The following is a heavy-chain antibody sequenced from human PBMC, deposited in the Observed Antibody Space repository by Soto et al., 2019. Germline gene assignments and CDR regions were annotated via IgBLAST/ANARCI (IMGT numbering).Heavy chain of an antibody. CDR1: GFTFTDYW. J-gene: IGHJ4*02. Sequence: GGSLRLSCAASGFTFTDYWTHWVRQAPGKGLVWVSRINSDGSRTSYADSVTGRFTISRDNAKNTLYLQMNSLRVEDTALYYCARETYRGFYFDYWGQGTLVTVS. D-gene: IGHD4-4*01. CDR3: ARETYRGFYFDY. CDR2: INSDGSRT. V-gene: IGHV3-74*01.